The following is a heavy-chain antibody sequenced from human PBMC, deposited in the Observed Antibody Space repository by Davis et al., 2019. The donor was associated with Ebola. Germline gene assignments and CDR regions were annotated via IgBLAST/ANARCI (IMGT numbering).Heavy chain of an antibody. CDR1: GGYIRSGGYY. V-gene: IGHV4-31*03. Sequence: PSETLSLTCSVSGGYIRSGGYYWSWIRQHPGKGLEWIGYIHYSGTTYSNPSLKSRVTISVDTSKNQFSLKLSSVTAADTAVYYCARGGLGYSNYYYGMDVWGQGTTVTVSS. D-gene: IGHD4-11*01. CDR3: ARGGLGYSNYYYGMDV. J-gene: IGHJ6*02. CDR2: IHYSGTT.